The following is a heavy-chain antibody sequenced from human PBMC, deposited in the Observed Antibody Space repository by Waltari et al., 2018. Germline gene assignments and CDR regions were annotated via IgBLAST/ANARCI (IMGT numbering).Heavy chain of an antibody. CDR1: RFIFSNFV. D-gene: IGHD3-10*01. CDR3: AKGRGNKLNFIDGLDI. V-gene: IGHV3-23*01. Sequence: EVYLLESGGDVVHPGGSLRLSCAASRFIFSNFVMAWVRPAPGKGLEWVSSISVTTEETYHADPAKGRLTISRDNSRNTLYLQLNRLRADDTGIYDCAKGRGNKLNFIDGLDIGGQGTMVTVAS. CDR2: ISVTTEET. J-gene: IGHJ3*02.